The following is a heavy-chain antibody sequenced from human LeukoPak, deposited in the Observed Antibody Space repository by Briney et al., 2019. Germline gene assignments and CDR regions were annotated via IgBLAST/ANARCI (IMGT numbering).Heavy chain of an antibody. CDR2: INPSGGST. CDR1: GYTFTSYY. CDR3: ATEGYYDSSGYYTDY. J-gene: IGHJ4*02. V-gene: IGHV1-46*01. Sequence: ASVKVSCKASGYTFTSYYMHWVRQAPGQGLEWMRIINPSGGSTSYAQKFQGRVTMTEDTSTDTAYMELSSLRSEDTAVYYCATEGYYDSSGYYTDYWGQGTLVTVSS. D-gene: IGHD3-22*01.